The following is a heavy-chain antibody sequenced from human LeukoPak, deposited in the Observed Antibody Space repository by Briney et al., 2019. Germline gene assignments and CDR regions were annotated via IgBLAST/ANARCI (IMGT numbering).Heavy chain of an antibody. CDR2: INHSGST. CDR1: GGSFSGYY. Sequence: PSETLSLTCAVYGGSFSGYYWSWIRQPPGKGLEWIGEINHSGSTNYNPSLKSRVTISVDTSKNQFSLKLSSVTAADTAVYYCARGCDSSGYPNWFFDLWGRGTLVTVSS. D-gene: IGHD3-22*01. CDR3: ARGCDSSGYPNWFFDL. J-gene: IGHJ2*01. V-gene: IGHV4-34*01.